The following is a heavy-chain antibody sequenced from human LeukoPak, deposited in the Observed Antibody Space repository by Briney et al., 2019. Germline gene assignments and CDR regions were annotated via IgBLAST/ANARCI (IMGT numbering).Heavy chain of an antibody. V-gene: IGHV4-4*02. CDR2: INHSGST. Sequence: SETLSLTCTVSGGSISSSNWWSWVRQPPGKGLEWIGEINHSGSTNYNPSLKSRVTISVDTSKNQFSLKLSSVTAADTAVYYCARGRFLGVRVFDPWGQGTLVTVSS. D-gene: IGHD3-16*01. J-gene: IGHJ5*02. CDR3: ARGRFLGVRVFDP. CDR1: GGSISSSNW.